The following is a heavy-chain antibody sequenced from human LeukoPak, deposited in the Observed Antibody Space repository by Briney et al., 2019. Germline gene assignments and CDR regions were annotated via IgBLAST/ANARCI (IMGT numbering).Heavy chain of an antibody. J-gene: IGHJ3*02. V-gene: IGHV5-51*01. D-gene: IGHD2-15*01. CDR1: GYTFSTYW. Sequence: GESLKISCKTSGYTFSTYWIGWVRQMPGKGLEWMGIIYPGDSDTRYSPSFQGQVTISADKSITTAFLQWSSLKASDTAVYYCARTGKKCTGGSCYSDDAFDMWGQGTMVTVSS. CDR3: ARTGKKCTGGSCYSDDAFDM. CDR2: IYPGDSDT.